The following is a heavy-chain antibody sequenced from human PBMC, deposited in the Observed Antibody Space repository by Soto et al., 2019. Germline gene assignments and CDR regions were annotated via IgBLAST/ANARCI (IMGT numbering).Heavy chain of an antibody. Sequence: QVQLVESGGGVVQPGRSLRLSCAASGFTFSSYAMHWVRQAPGKGMEWVAVISYDGSKKYYADSGKGRFTITRDNSKSAVYLLSNSVRAEDTAVYYGERLELLIESDYLGQGTLVTVSS. CDR3: ERLELLIESDY. J-gene: IGHJ4*02. V-gene: IGHV3-30-3*01. CDR2: ISYDGSKK. D-gene: IGHD1-26*01. CDR1: GFTFSSYA.